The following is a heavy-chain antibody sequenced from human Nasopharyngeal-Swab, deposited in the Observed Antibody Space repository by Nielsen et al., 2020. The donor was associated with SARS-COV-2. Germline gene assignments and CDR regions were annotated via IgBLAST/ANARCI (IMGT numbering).Heavy chain of an antibody. J-gene: IGHJ6*03. CDR3: ARPTVVTPPSYYYYYCMDV. V-gene: IGHV1-69*01. CDR2: IIPIIGTA. D-gene: IGHD4-23*01. Sequence: WVRQAPGQGLEWMGGIIPIIGTANYAQKFQGRVTITADESTSTAYMELSSLRSEDTAVYYCARPTVVTPPSYYYYYCMDVWGKGTTVTVSS.